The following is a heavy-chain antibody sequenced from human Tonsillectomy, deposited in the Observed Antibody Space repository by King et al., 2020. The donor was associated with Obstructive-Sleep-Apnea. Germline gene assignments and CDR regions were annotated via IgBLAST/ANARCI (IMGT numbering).Heavy chain of an antibody. CDR3: AKDFILRAGSGSPNYYYYYGMDV. V-gene: IGHV3-30*02. Sequence: VQLVESGGGVVQPGRSLRLSCAAAGFTFSSYCMHWVRQAPGKGLEWVAFIRYDGSNKYYADSVKGRFTISRDNSKNTLYLQMNSLRAEDTAVYYCAKDFILRAGSGSPNYYYYYGMDVWGQGTTVTVSS. D-gene: IGHD3-10*01. CDR2: IRYDGSNK. CDR1: GFTFSSYC. J-gene: IGHJ6*02.